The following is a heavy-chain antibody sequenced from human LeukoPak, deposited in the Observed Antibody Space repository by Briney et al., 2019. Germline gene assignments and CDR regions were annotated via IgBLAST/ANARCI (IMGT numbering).Heavy chain of an antibody. D-gene: IGHD6-19*01. CDR2: ISSSGTTK. J-gene: IGHJ4*02. CDR3: ARGSYSSGYYFDY. V-gene: IGHV3-48*03. Sequence: GGSLRLSCAASGFTFSSYEMNWVRQAPGKGLEWLSYISSSGTTKYYADSVKGRFTISKDNAKNSLYLQMNSLRAEDTAVYYCARGSYSSGYYFDYWGQGTLVTVSS. CDR1: GFTFSSYE.